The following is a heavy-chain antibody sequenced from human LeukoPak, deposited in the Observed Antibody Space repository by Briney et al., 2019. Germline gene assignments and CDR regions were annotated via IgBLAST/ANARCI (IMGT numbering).Heavy chain of an antibody. V-gene: IGHV3-21*01. D-gene: IGHD3-3*01. CDR2: ISSSSSYI. J-gene: IGHJ4*02. CDR1: GFTFSSYS. Sequence: GGSLRLSCVASGFTFSSYSMNWVRQAPGKGLEWVSSISSSSSYIYYADSVKCRFTISRDNTKNTLHLQMNSLSAEDTAVYYCATGGYYGSCRYYFDSWGQGTMVAVSS. CDR3: ATGGYYGSCRYYFDS.